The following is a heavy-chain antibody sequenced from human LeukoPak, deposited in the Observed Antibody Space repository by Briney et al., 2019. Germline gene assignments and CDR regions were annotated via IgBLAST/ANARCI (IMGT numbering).Heavy chain of an antibody. CDR2: IIPIFGTA. J-gene: IGHJ4*02. V-gene: IGHV1-69*05. D-gene: IGHD5-24*01. CDR1: GYTFTSYD. CDR3: ARGRPRWLDFDY. Sequence: SVKVSCKASGYTFTSYDISWVRQAPGQGLEWMGGIIPIFGTANYAQKFQGRVTITTDESTSTAYMELSSLRSEDTAVYYCARGRPRWLDFDYWGQGTLVTVSS.